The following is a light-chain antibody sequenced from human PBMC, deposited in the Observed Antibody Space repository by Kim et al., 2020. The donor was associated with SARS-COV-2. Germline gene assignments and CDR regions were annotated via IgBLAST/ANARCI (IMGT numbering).Light chain of an antibody. CDR3: HSRDSSGNHVV. Sequence: SSELTQDTAVSVALGQTVRITCQGDSLRSYYASWYQQKPGQAPVLVIYGKNNRPSGIPDRFSGSSSGNPAYLTITGAQAEDEADYYCHSRDSSGNHVVFG. J-gene: IGLJ2*01. CDR2: GKN. V-gene: IGLV3-19*01. CDR1: SLRSYY.